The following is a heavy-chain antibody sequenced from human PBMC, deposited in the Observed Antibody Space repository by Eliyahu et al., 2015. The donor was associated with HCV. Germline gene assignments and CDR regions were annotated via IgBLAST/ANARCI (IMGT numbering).Heavy chain of an antibody. CDR1: GGSISXYY. Sequence: QVQLQESGPGLVKPSETLSLTCTVXGGSISXYYWSWIRQPPGKGLEWIGYMYYSGNPNYNPSLKSRITISVDTSKNQFSLKLSSVTAADTAVYYCARAPGYSYGYGGTFDIWGQGTMVTVSS. V-gene: IGHV4-59*01. CDR2: MYYSGNP. CDR3: ARAPGYSYGYGGTFDI. J-gene: IGHJ3*02. D-gene: IGHD5-18*01.